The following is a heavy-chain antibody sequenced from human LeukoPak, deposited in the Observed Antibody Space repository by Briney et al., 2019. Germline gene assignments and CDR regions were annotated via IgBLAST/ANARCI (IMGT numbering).Heavy chain of an antibody. Sequence: ASVKVSCKASGYTFTGNYMHWVRQAPGQGLEWMGWINPNSGGTNYAQKFQGRVTMTRDTSISTAYMELSRLRSDDTAVYYCARDRYCSSTSCYREFDYWGQGTLVTVSS. CDR2: INPNSGGT. CDR1: GYTFTGNY. J-gene: IGHJ4*02. CDR3: ARDRYCSSTSCYREFDY. D-gene: IGHD2-2*01. V-gene: IGHV1-2*02.